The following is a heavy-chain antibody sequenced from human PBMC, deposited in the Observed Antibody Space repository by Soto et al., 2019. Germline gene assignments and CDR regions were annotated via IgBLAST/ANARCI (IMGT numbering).Heavy chain of an antibody. J-gene: IGHJ4*02. V-gene: IGHV2-5*02. Sequence: SGPTLVNPTQILTQSCSLSGFSLSTRGMGVGWIRQPPGKALEWLALIFWDDDKWCSPSLRSRLTITEDTSKNQVVLTMTNMDPVDTATYYCAHRSRGYAYYFDQWGQ. CDR2: IFWDDDK. CDR3: AHRSRGYAYYFDQ. CDR1: GFSLSTRGMG. D-gene: IGHD5-12*01.